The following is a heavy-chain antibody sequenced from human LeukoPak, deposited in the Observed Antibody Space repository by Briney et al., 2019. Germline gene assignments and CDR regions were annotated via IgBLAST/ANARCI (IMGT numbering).Heavy chain of an antibody. CDR2: IYHRGTT. V-gene: IGHV4-4*02. CDR3: ARAVPANNWLDP. J-gene: IGHJ5*02. CDR1: GGSINSNYW. Sequence: SGTLSLTCAVSGGSINSNYWWTWVRQSPKKGLEWIGEIYHRGTTTYNPSLKSRVTISLDQSQNHFSLTLSSVTAADSAMYYCARAVPANNWLDPWGQGILVTVSS.